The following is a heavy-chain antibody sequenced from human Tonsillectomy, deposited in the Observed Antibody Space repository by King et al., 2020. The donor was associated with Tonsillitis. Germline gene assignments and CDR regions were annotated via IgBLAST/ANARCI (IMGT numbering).Heavy chain of an antibody. Sequence: VQLVESGAEVKKPGESLRISCKGFGYNFTTYWISWVRQMPGKGLEWMGRMDPSSSYTNYSPSFQGHVTISADKSINTAYLQWRSLTASDTAMYYCASLFLRSSNWGQGTLVTVSS. J-gene: IGHJ4*02. CDR2: MDPSSSYT. D-gene: IGHD2-21*01. CDR1: GYNFTTYW. V-gene: IGHV5-10-1*03. CDR3: ASLFLRSSN.